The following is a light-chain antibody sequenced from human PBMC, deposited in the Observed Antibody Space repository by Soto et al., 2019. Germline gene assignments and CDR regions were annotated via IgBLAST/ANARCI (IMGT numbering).Light chain of an antibody. CDR3: QQYSFLPRT. J-gene: IGKJ1*01. CDR1: HTTSSSY. CDR2: GIS. Sequence: EIVLTQSPGTLSLSPGERATLSCRASHTTSSSYLAWYQQKPGQAPRLLMYGISRRATGIPDRFSGSGSGTDFTLTITRLEPEDFAVYYCQQYSFLPRTFGQGTKVDNK. V-gene: IGKV3-20*01.